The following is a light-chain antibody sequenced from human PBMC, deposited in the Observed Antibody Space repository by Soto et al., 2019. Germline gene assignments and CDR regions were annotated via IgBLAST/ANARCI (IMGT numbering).Light chain of an antibody. CDR2: KAS. V-gene: IGKV1-5*03. Sequence: DIQMTQSPSTLSGSVGDRVTITCRASQTISSWLAWYQQKPGKAPKLLIYKASTLKSGVPSRFSGSGSGTEFTLTISSLQTDDCAPYDCQHYNSYSEAFGQGTKVELK. CDR3: QHYNSYSEA. CDR1: QTISSW. J-gene: IGKJ1*01.